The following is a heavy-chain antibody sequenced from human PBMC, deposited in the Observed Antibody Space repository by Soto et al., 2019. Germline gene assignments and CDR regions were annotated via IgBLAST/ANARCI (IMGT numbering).Heavy chain of an antibody. Sequence: SLRLSCAASGFTFDAYAMHWVRQAPGKGLERVSGISWNSGSIGYADSVKGRFTISRDNAKNSLYLQMNSLRAEDTALYYCAKDWGSGSYLGYSYAIDVLGQRTMVTVSS. CDR1: GFTFDAYA. V-gene: IGHV3-9*01. CDR2: ISWNSGSI. D-gene: IGHD1-26*01. J-gene: IGHJ6*02. CDR3: AKDWGSGSYLGYSYAIDV.